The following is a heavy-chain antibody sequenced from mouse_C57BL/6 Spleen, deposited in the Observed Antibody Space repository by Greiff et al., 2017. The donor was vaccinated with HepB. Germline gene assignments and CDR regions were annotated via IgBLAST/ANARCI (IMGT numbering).Heavy chain of an antibody. CDR1: GYTFTDYE. V-gene: IGHV1-15*01. CDR2: IDPETGGT. J-gene: IGHJ2*01. Sequence: QVQLQQSGAELVRPGASVTLSCKASGYTFTDYEMHWVKQTPVHGLEWIGAIDPETGGTAYNQKFKGKAILTADKSSSTAFMELRSLTSEDSAVYYCTRNRGLDYFDYWGQGTTLTVSS. D-gene: IGHD2-13*01. CDR3: TRNRGLDYFDY.